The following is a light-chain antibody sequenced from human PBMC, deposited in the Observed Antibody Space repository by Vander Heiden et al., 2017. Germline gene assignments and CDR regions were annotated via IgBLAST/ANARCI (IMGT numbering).Light chain of an antibody. V-gene: IGKV3-15*01. Sequence: EIVMTQSPATLSVSPGERATLSCRASQSVRSNLAWYQQKPGQAPRLLIYGASTRATGIPARFSGSGSGTEFILTISSLQSEDFAVYYCQQNTNWPPWTFGQGSKVVVK. CDR3: QQNTNWPPWT. J-gene: IGKJ1*01. CDR1: QSVRSN. CDR2: GAS.